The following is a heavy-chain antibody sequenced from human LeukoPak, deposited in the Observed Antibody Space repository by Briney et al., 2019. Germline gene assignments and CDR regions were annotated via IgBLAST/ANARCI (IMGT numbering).Heavy chain of an antibody. CDR2: INHSGST. V-gene: IGHV4-34*01. J-gene: IGHJ6*02. CDR3: ATARYSSSWYHYYYGMDV. D-gene: IGHD6-13*01. Sequence: SETLSLTCAVCGGSFSGYYWSWIRQPPGKGLEWIGEINHSGSTNYNPSLKSRVTISVDTSKNQFSLKLSSVTAADTAVYYCATARYSSSWYHYYYGMDVWGQGTTVTVSS. CDR1: GGSFSGYY.